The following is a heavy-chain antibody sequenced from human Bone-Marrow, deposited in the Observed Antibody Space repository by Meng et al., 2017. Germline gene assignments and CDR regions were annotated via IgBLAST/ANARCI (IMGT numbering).Heavy chain of an antibody. CDR2: INHSGST. D-gene: IGHD1-7*01. CDR3: ARGVVRNWNYLP. Sequence: VPLQQWGAGLLQPSEGTSPTCAVYCGSFSGYYWSWIRQPPGKGLEWIGEINHSGSTNYNPSLKSRVTISVDTSKNQFSLKLSSVTAADTAVYYCARGVVRNWNYLPWGQGTLVTVSS. J-gene: IGHJ5*02. CDR1: CGSFSGYY. V-gene: IGHV4-34*01.